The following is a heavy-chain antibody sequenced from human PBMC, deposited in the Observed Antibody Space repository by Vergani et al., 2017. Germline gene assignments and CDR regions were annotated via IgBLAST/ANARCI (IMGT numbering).Heavy chain of an antibody. J-gene: IGHJ5*02. CDR1: GGTFSSYA. CDR3: VLGSQERWGPYNWFDP. Sequence: QVQLVQSGAEVKKPGSSVKVSCKASGGTFSSYAISWVRQAPGQGLEWMGGISPIFGTANYAQKFQGRVTITADESTSTAYMELSSLRSEDTAVYYCVLGSQERWGPYNWFDPWGQGTLVTVSS. V-gene: IGHV1-69*01. D-gene: IGHD2-15*01. CDR2: ISPIFGTA.